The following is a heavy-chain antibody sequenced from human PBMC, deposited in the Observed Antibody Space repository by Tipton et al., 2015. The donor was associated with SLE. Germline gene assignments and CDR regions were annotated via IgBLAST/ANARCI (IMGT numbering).Heavy chain of an antibody. J-gene: IGHJ2*01. Sequence: LRLSCTASGGSISSYYWSWIRQPPGKGLEWIGYIYYSGSTNYNPSLKSRVTISVDTPKNQFSLKLSSVTAADTAVYYCARVGFTEMATTPQGHFDLWGRGTLVTVSS. V-gene: IGHV4-59*01. CDR3: ARVGFTEMATTPQGHFDL. CDR2: IYYSGST. CDR1: GGSISSYY. D-gene: IGHD5-24*01.